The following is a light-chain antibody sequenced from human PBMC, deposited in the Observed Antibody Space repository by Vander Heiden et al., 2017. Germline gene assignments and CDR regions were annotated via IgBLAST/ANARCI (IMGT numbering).Light chain of an antibody. CDR3: QSYDSSLSGFVV. Sequence: QSVLTQPPSVSGAPGQRVTISCTGSSYNIGAGYDVHWYQQLPGTAPKLLIYGNSNRPSGVPDRFSGSKSVTSASLAITGLQAEDEADYYCQSYDSSLSGFVVFGGGTKLTVL. CDR1: SYNIGAGYD. CDR2: GNS. V-gene: IGLV1-40*01. J-gene: IGLJ2*01.